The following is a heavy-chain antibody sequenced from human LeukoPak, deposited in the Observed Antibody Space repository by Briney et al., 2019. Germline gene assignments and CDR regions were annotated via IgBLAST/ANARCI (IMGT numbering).Heavy chain of an antibody. CDR3: ARGRIVVVPAATYYYYYMDV. D-gene: IGHD2-2*01. V-gene: IGHV4-34*01. CDR2: INHSGST. Sequence: SETLSLTCAVYGGSFSGYYWSWIRQPPGKGLEWSGQINHSGSTNYNPSLKSRVTISVDTSKNQFSLKLSSVTAADTAVYYCARGRIVVVPAATYYYYYMDVWGKGTTVTVSS. J-gene: IGHJ6*03. CDR1: GGSFSGYY.